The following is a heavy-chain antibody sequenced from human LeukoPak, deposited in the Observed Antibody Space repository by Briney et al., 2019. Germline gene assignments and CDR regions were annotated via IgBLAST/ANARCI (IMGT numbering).Heavy chain of an antibody. V-gene: IGHV1-2*02. CDR1: GYSFTGYY. J-gene: IGHJ4*02. CDR3: ARADIVATEDY. CDR2: INPNSGGT. D-gene: IGHD2-21*01. Sequence: ASVKVSCKASGYSFTGYYVHRVRQAPGQGLEWMGWINPNSGGTNYAQKFQGRVTLTRDTSISTAYMELSKLRSDDTAVYYCARADIVATEDYWGQGTLVTVSS.